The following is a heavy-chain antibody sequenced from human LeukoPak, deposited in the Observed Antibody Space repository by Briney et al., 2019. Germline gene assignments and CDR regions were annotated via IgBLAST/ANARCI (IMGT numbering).Heavy chain of an antibody. V-gene: IGHV3-23*01. CDR3: ARIGNYYFDY. Sequence: GGSLRLSCAASEFTFDRHAMNWVRQAPGKGLEWVSSISGTGESTFYADSVKGRFTISRDNSKNTLYLQMNSLTAEDTAAYFCARIGNYYFDYWGQGTLVTVSS. CDR1: EFTFDRHA. CDR2: ISGTGEST. D-gene: IGHD1-1*01. J-gene: IGHJ4*02.